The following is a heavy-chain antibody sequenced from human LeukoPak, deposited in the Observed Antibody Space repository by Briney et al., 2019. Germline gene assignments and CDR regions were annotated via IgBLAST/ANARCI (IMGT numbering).Heavy chain of an antibody. V-gene: IGHV3-21*01. J-gene: IGHJ5*02. CDR1: GFTFSSYS. CDR3: ARDASGSYEVPA. Sequence: GGSLRLSCAASGFTFSSYSMNWVRQAPGKGLEWVSSISSSSSYIYYADSVKGRFTISRDNAKNSLYLQMNSLRAEDTAVYYCARDASGSYEVPAWGQGTLVTVSS. CDR2: ISSSSSYI. D-gene: IGHD1-26*01.